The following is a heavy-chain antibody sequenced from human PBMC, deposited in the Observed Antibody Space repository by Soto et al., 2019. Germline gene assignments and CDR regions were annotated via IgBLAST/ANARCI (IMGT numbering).Heavy chain of an antibody. V-gene: IGHV1-69*01. J-gene: IGHJ3*02. D-gene: IGHD3-22*01. CDR2: FIPLFGTA. Sequence: QVQLVQSGAEVKKPGSSLKVSCKASGGTFSNYGISWVRQAPGQGPEWLGGFIPLFGTANYAQRFQGRVTITADESTSPGEMELRSLRYEDTHVYYFARPRSYLYDSSAERAFDICGQGTMVTVS. CDR1: GGTFSNYG. CDR3: ARPRSYLYDSSAERAFDI.